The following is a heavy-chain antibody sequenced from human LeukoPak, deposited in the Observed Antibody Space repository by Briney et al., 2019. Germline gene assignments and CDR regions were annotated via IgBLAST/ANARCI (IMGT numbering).Heavy chain of an antibody. D-gene: IGHD3-3*01. V-gene: IGHV4-59*11. CDR3: ARGVANNYDFWSGYYWMDNWFDP. CDR2: IYYSGIT. J-gene: IGHJ5*02. Sequence: SETLSLTCTVSGGSISSHYWSWIRQPPGTGLEWIGYIYYSGITNYNPSLKSRVTISVDTSKNQFSLKLSSVTAADTAVYYCARGVANNYDFWSGYYWMDNWFDPWGQGTLVTVSS. CDR1: GGSISSHY.